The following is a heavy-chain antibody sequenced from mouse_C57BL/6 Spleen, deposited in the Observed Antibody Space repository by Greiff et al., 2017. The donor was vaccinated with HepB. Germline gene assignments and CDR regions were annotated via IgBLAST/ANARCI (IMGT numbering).Heavy chain of an antibody. Sequence: EVKLLESGPGLVKPSQSLSLTCSVTGYSITSGYYWNWIRQFPGNKLEWMGYISYDGSNNYNPSLKNRISITRDTSKNQFFLKLNSVTTEDTATYYCAAFYYDYEGFAYWGQGTLVTVSA. CDR2: ISYDGSN. D-gene: IGHD2-4*01. CDR3: AAFYYDYEGFAY. V-gene: IGHV3-6*01. CDR1: GYSITSGYY. J-gene: IGHJ3*01.